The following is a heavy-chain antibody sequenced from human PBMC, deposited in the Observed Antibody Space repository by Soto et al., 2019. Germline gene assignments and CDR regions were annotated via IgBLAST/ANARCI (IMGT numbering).Heavy chain of an antibody. V-gene: IGHV4-4*07. Sequence: QVQLQESGPGLVKPSETLSLTCTVSGASFTCCSWSWIRQPAGKGLEWIGRFYSTESIIYNTNLTSRVTSSVDTAKNELSLKVAAVTAADTAVYYGARDGDTAGDHWGQGTLVTVSS. CDR1: GASFTCCS. J-gene: IGHJ4*02. CDR2: FYSTESI. D-gene: IGHD3-3*01. CDR3: ARDGDTAGDH.